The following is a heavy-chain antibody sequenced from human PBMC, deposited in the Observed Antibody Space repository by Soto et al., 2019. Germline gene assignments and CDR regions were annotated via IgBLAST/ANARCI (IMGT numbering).Heavy chain of an antibody. CDR3: AKDRIVVVPAALSYYFDY. J-gene: IGHJ4*02. V-gene: IGHV3-23*01. D-gene: IGHD2-2*01. CDR2: ISGSGGST. CDR1: GFTFSSYA. Sequence: GGSLRLSCAASGFTFSSYAMSWVRQAPGKGLEWVSAISGSGGSTYYADSVKGRFTISRDNSKNTPYLQMNSLRAEDTAVYYCAKDRIVVVPAALSYYFDYWGQGTLVTVSS.